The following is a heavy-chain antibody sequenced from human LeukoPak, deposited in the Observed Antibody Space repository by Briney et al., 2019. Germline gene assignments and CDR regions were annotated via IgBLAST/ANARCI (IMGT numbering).Heavy chain of an antibody. CDR2: IYTSGST. J-gene: IGHJ4*02. CDR3: ARGRYGSGTYFFDY. D-gene: IGHD3-10*01. V-gene: IGHV4-4*07. CDR1: GGSISNFY. Sequence: SETLSLTCTVSGGSISNFYWSWIRQPAGKGLEWIGRIYTSGSTNYNPSLKSRITMSVDTSKNQFSLRLSSVTAADTAVYYCARGRYGSGTYFFDYRGQGTLVTVSS.